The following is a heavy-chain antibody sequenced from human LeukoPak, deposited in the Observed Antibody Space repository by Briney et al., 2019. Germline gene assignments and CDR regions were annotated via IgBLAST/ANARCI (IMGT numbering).Heavy chain of an antibody. J-gene: IGHJ4*02. CDR2: ISSSGSTI. CDR1: GFTISYYS. D-gene: IGHD3-22*01. Sequence: GGSLRLSCAASGFTISYYSMNWVRQAPGKGLEWVSYISSSGSTIYYADSVKGRFTISRDNAKNSLYLQMNSLRAKDTAVYYCARGAYYYDSSAYLSDVAYWGQGTLVTVSS. V-gene: IGHV3-48*01. CDR3: ARGAYYYDSSAYLSDVAY.